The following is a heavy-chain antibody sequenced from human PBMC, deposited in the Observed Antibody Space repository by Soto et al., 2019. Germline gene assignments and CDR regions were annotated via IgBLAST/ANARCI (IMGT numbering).Heavy chain of an antibody. CDR3: ARDPEGINDFGY. CDR2: INAPGETK. V-gene: IGHV3-48*04. J-gene: IGHJ4*02. D-gene: IGHD2-21*01. CDR1: GFTFSNYG. Sequence: GESLKISCAASGFTFSNYGMNWARQAPGRGLEWVTHINAPGETKSYSDSVKGRFTVSRDDAKNSLYLQMSSLRADDTAIYYCARDPEGINDFGYWGQGTLVTVSS.